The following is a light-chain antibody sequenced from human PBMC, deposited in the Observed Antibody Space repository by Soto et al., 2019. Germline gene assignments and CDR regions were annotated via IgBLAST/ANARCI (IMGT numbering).Light chain of an antibody. Sequence: EIVLKQSPATLSLSPGDRATLSCRASLTVSKYLAWFQKKPGQPPRLLIYDASNRATGIPARFSGSGSGTDFTLTISSIGPEDFAVYYCQQRTTRPPWTFGQGTKVQI. V-gene: IGKV3-11*01. CDR1: LTVSKY. J-gene: IGKJ1*01. CDR3: QQRTTRPPWT. CDR2: DAS.